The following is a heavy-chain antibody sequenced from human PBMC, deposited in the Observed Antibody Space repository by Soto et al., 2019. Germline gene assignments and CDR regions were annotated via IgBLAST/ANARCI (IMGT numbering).Heavy chain of an antibody. D-gene: IGHD6-13*01. V-gene: IGHV1-69*01. Sequence: QVQLVQSGAEVKKPGYSVKVSCKASGGTFSTCGINWVRQAPGQGLEWMGGIIPIFDTTNYAQKFQGKFTITADESTSTVYMELSSLRSEDTAVYYCVRDEAAAATSCMDVWGQGTTITVSS. J-gene: IGHJ6*02. CDR1: GGTFSTCG. CDR3: VRDEAAAATSCMDV. CDR2: IIPIFDTT.